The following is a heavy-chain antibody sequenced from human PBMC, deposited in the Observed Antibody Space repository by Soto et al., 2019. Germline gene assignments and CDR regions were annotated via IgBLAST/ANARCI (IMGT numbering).Heavy chain of an antibody. CDR2: ISSSSSTI. CDR3: ARGYCSSTSCPPMDV. J-gene: IGHJ6*04. V-gene: IGHV3-48*01. Sequence: GGSLRLSCAASGFTFSSYNMKWVRQAPGKGLEWVSYISSSSSTIYYADSVKGRFTISRDNAKNSLYLQMNSLRAEDTAVYYCARGYCSSTSCPPMDVWGKGTTVTVSS. D-gene: IGHD2-2*01. CDR1: GFTFSSYN.